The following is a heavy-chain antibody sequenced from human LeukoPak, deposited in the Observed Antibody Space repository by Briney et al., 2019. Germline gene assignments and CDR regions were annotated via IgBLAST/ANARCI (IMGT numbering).Heavy chain of an antibody. V-gene: IGHV4-59*08. D-gene: IGHD3-3*01. Sequence: SETLSLTCTVSGGSISSYYWSWIRRPPGKGLEWIGYIYYSGSTNYNPSLKSRVTISVDTSKNQFSLKLSSVTAADTAVYYCARWNYDFWSGYYDPRGNWFDPWGQGTLVTVSS. CDR2: IYYSGST. J-gene: IGHJ5*02. CDR1: GGSISSYY. CDR3: ARWNYDFWSGYYDPRGNWFDP.